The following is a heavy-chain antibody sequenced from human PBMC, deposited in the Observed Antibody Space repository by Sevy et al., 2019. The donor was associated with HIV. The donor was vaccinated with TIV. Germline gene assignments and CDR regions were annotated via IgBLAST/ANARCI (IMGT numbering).Heavy chain of an antibody. J-gene: IGHJ1*01. CDR3: ARGFVVPRAGQYFNL. CDR1: GFIFSSYK. Sequence: GGSLRLSCAASGFIFSSYKMNWVRQAVGKGLEWVAATGSYSGDKYYADSVKGRFTISRDNAKQSLYLQMNNLSAEDSAVYYCARGFVVPRAGQYFNLWGQGTPVTVSS. CDR2: TGSYSGDK. D-gene: IGHD2-2*01. V-gene: IGHV3-21*01.